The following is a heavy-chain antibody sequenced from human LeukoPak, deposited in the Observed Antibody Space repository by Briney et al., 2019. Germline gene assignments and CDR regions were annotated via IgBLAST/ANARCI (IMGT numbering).Heavy chain of an antibody. Sequence: GASVKVSCKASGYTFTGYYMHWVRQAPGQGLEWMRWINPNSGGTNYAQKFQGRVTMTRDTSISTAYMELSRLRSDDTAVYYCARGAAGYYYYMDVWGKGTTVTVSS. CDR1: GYTFTGYY. CDR3: ARGAAGYYYYMDV. D-gene: IGHD6-25*01. V-gene: IGHV1-2*02. J-gene: IGHJ6*03. CDR2: INPNSGGT.